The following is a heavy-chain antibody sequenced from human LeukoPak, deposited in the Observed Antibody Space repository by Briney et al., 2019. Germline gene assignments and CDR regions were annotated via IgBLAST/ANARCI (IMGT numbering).Heavy chain of an antibody. CDR2: ISGSGAVA. CDR1: GFTFSNYA. J-gene: IGHJ4*02. Sequence: GGSLRLSCAASGFTFSNYAMSWVRQAPGKGLEWVSGISGSGAVAYYADSVRGRFTISRDNSKNTLYLQMNSLRAEDAAVYFCAKAPVTSCRGAYCYPFDSWGQGTLVTVSS. CDR3: AKAPVTSCRGAYCYPFDS. V-gene: IGHV3-23*01. D-gene: IGHD2-21*01.